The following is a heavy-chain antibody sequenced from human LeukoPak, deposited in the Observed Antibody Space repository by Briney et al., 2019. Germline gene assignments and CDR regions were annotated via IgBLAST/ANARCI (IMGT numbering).Heavy chain of an antibody. V-gene: IGHV4-59*01. CDR3: ARDAGYGYSFFDY. CDR1: GGSISSYY. CDR2: IYYSGST. D-gene: IGHD2-21*01. J-gene: IGHJ4*02. Sequence: SETLSLTCTASGGSISSYYWSWIRQPPGKGLEWIGYIYYSGSTNYNPSLKSRVTISVDTSKNQFSLKLSSVTAADTAVYYCARDAGYGYSFFDYWGQGTLVTVSS.